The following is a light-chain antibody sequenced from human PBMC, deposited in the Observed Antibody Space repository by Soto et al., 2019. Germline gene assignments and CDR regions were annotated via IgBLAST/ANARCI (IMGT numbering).Light chain of an antibody. Sequence: EIVMTQSPATLSVSPGEGATLSCKASQSISNNLAWYQQNPGQAPRLLIYGASTRATGIPARFSGSGSGTEFTLTISSLQSEDFAVYYCQQYNNWSPTWTFGQGTKVEIK. CDR2: GAS. V-gene: IGKV3-15*01. CDR3: QQYNNWSPTWT. J-gene: IGKJ1*01. CDR1: QSISNN.